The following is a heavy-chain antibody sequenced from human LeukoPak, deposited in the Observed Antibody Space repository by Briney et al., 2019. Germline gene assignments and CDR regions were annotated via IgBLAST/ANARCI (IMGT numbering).Heavy chain of an antibody. CDR3: ARGGGYSGYGRVDP. Sequence: ASVKVSCKASGGTFSSYPFTWVRQAPGQGLEWMGWISTYNGNTNYAQKLQGRVTMTTDTSTSTAYMELRSLRSDDTAVYYCARGGGYSGYGRVDPWGQGTLVTVSS. CDR1: GGTFSSYP. D-gene: IGHD5-12*01. CDR2: ISTYNGNT. J-gene: IGHJ5*02. V-gene: IGHV1-18*01.